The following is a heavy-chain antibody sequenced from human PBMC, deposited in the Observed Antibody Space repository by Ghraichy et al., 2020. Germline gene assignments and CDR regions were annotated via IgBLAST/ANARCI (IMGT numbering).Heavy chain of an antibody. CDR2: IYHSGSRGST. Sequence: SETLSLTCAVSGGSISSGGYSWSWIRQPPGKGLEWVGYIYHSGSRGSTYYNPSLKSRVTISVDRSRNQFSLKLSSVTAADTAVYYCARSGYPELNWFDPWGQGTLVTVSS. D-gene: IGHD3-3*01. CDR1: GGSISSGGYS. J-gene: IGHJ5*02. CDR3: ARSGYPELNWFDP. V-gene: IGHV4-30-2*01.